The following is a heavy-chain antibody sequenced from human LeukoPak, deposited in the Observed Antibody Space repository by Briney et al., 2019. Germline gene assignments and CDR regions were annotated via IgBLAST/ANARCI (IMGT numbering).Heavy chain of an antibody. CDR2: IYYSGST. CDR3: ARDSSSWLYYFDY. V-gene: IGHV4-59*12. Sequence: PSETLSLTCTVSGGSISSYYWSWIRQPPGKGLQWIGYIYYSGSTNYNPSLKSRVTISVDTSKNQFSLKLSSVTAADTAVYYCARDSSSWLYYFDYWGQGTLVTVSS. J-gene: IGHJ4*02. CDR1: GGSISSYY. D-gene: IGHD6-13*01.